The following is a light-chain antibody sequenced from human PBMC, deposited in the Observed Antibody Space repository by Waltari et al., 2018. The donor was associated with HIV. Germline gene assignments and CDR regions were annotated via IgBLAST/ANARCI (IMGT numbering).Light chain of an antibody. V-gene: IGLV2-8*01. Sequence: QSALTQPPSASGSPGQSVTIPCTGTSSDVGAHNYVSWYQHPPCKAPNLMISEVSKRPSGVPDLFSGSKSGNTASLTVSGLQAEDEADYYCSSYAGSNNWVFGGGTKVTVL. CDR2: EVS. J-gene: IGLJ3*02. CDR3: SSYAGSNNWV. CDR1: SSDVGAHNY.